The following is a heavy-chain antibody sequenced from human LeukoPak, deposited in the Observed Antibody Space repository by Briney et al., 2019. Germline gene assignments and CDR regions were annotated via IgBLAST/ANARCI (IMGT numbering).Heavy chain of an antibody. D-gene: IGHD2-21*02. J-gene: IGHJ5*02. CDR1: GFTVSSNY. CDR2: IYSGGST. CDR3: AIDAYPVTPPS. V-gene: IGHV3-66*01. Sequence: GGSLRLSCAASGFTVSSNYMSWVRQAPGKGLEWVSVIYSGGSTYYADSVKGRFTISRDNSKNTLYLQMNSLRAEDTAVYYCAIDAYPVTPPSWGQGTLVTVSS.